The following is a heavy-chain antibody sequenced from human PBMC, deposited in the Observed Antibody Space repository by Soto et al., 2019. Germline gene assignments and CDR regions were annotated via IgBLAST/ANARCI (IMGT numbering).Heavy chain of an antibody. Sequence: GGSLRLSCAASGFTFSSYGMYWVRQAPGKGLEWVAVISYDGSNKYYADSVKGRFTISRDNSKNTLYLQMNSLRAEDTAVYYCARPQLAPTPDDYWGQGTLVTVSS. CDR2: ISYDGSNK. D-gene: IGHD6-6*01. J-gene: IGHJ4*02. CDR3: ARPQLAPTPDDY. CDR1: GFTFSSYG. V-gene: IGHV3-30*03.